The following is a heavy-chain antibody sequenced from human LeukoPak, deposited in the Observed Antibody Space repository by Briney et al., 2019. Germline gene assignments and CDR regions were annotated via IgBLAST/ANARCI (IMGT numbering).Heavy chain of an antibody. CDR3: VKDGGMATIFDF. CDR1: GFTFSTSA. V-gene: IGHV3-64D*09. D-gene: IGHD5-24*01. Sequence: GGSLRLSCSASGFTFSTSAMHWVRQAPGKGLEYVSFITYNGGSIYNADSVKGRFTISRDNSRNTLYLQMSSLRAEDTAVYHCVKDGGMATIFDFWGQGTLVTVSS. J-gene: IGHJ4*02. CDR2: ITYNGGSI.